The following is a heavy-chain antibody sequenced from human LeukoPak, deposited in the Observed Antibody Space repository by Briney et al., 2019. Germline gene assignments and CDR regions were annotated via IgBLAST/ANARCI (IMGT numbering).Heavy chain of an antibody. CDR1: GGSISSSSYY. D-gene: IGHD3-22*01. J-gene: IGHJ3*02. V-gene: IGHV4-39*07. Sequence: SETLSLTCTVSGGSISSSSYYWGWIRQPPGKGLEWIGSIYYSGSTYYNPSLKSRVTISVDTSKNQFSLKLSSVTAADTAVYYCARSYYYDSSGFDAFDIWGQGTMVTVSS. CDR3: ARSYYYDSSGFDAFDI. CDR2: IYYSGST.